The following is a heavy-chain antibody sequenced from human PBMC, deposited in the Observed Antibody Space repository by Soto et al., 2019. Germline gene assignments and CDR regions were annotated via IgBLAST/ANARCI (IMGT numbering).Heavy chain of an antibody. V-gene: IGHV2-5*02. Sequence: QITLKESGPTLVKPTQTLTLTCTFSGFSLSTSGVGVGWIRQPPGKALEWLALIYWDDDKRYSPSLKSRLTITNDPSKNQVVTTMTNMDPVDTATYYCAHRPPDSRGYYDAFDIWGQGTMVTVSS. CDR1: GFSLSTSGVG. CDR3: AHRPPDSRGYYDAFDI. CDR2: IYWDDDK. J-gene: IGHJ3*02. D-gene: IGHD3-22*01.